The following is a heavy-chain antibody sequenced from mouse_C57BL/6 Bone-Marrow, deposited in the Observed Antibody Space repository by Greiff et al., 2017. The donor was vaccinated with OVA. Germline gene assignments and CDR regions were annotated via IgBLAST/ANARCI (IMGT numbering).Heavy chain of an antibody. CDR3: ARRHYGSSSWFAY. V-gene: IGHV1-61*01. D-gene: IGHD1-1*01. Sequence: VQLQQSGAELVRPGSSVKLSCKASGYTFTSYWMDWVKQRPGQGLEWIGNIYPSDSETHYNQKFKDKATLTVDKSSSTAYMQLSSLTSEDSAVYYCARRHYGSSSWFAYWGQGTLVTVSA. CDR1: GYTFTSYW. CDR2: IYPSDSET. J-gene: IGHJ3*01.